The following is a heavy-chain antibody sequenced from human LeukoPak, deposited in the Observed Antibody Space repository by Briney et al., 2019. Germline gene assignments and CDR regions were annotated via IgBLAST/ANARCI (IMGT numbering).Heavy chain of an antibody. Sequence: GWSLRLSCAASGFPFNSFWMHWVRQAPGKGLVWVSDMNEYSTTIRYADSVKGRFTISRDNAKSILYLQMNNLRAEDTAMYFCARGGVNPVDHWGQGTLVTVSS. J-gene: IGHJ4*02. V-gene: IGHV3-74*01. CDR3: ARGGVNPVDH. D-gene: IGHD1-14*01. CDR2: MNEYSTTI. CDR1: GFPFNSFW.